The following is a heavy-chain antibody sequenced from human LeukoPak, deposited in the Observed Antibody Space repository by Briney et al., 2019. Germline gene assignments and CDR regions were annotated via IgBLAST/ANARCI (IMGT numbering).Heavy chain of an antibody. J-gene: IGHJ4*02. Sequence: GGSLRLSCAASGFTFSSYAMSWVRQAPGRGLEWVSGISGSGDSTNYADSVKGCFTSSRDNSKNTLFLQMNMLRAEDTAVYYCAKIPVSYSSGWSNFDYWGQGTLVTVSS. D-gene: IGHD6-19*01. CDR3: AKIPVSYSSGWSNFDY. CDR2: ISGSGDST. V-gene: IGHV3-23*01. CDR1: GFTFSSYA.